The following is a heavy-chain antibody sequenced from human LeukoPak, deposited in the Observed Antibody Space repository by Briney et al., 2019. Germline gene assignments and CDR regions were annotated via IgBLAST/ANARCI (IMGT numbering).Heavy chain of an antibody. CDR3: ARVSIYGDYYFDY. CDR1: GGSISSYY. Sequence: SETLSLTCTVSGGSISSYYWSWIRQPPGKGLEWIGYIYYSGSTNYNPSLKSRVTISVDTSKNQFSLKLSSVTAADTAVYYCARVSIYGDYYFDYWGQGTLVTVSS. CDR2: IYYSGST. J-gene: IGHJ4*02. V-gene: IGHV4-59*01. D-gene: IGHD4-17*01.